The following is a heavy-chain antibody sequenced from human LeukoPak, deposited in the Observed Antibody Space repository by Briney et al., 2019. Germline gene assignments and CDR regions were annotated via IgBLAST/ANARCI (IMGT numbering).Heavy chain of an antibody. Sequence: SGPTLVNPTQTLTLTCTFSGFSLSTRGVGVGWIRQPPGEALEWVAVIYWDDDRRYSPSLKSRVTITRDTSKNQVVLTMTNMDPGDTAIYYCAHSPDSSGYYYFDHWGQGTLVTVSS. V-gene: IGHV2-5*02. J-gene: IGHJ4*02. CDR1: GFSLSTRGVG. CDR3: AHSPDSSGYYYFDH. D-gene: IGHD3-22*01. CDR2: IYWDDDR.